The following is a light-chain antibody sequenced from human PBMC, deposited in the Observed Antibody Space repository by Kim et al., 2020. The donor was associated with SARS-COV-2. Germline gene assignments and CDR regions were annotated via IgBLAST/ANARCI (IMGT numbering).Light chain of an antibody. CDR1: KLGNKY. Sequence: SYELTQPPSVSVSPGQTASISCSGDKLGNKYVFWYQQKPGQSPVLVIYEDAKRPSGIPERFSGSNSGNTATLTISETQPMDEADYYCQAWDSSSVVFGGGTQLTVL. V-gene: IGLV3-1*01. J-gene: IGLJ2*01. CDR2: EDA. CDR3: QAWDSSSVV.